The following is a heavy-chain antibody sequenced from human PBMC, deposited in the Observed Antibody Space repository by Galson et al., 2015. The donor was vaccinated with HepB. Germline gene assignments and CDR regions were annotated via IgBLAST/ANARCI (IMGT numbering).Heavy chain of an antibody. V-gene: IGHV1-18*01. CDR1: GYTFTRYS. Sequence: SVKVSCKASGYTFTRYSISWVRQAPGQGLEWMGWISAYNGNTDYAQKFQGRFTITTDTFTNTAYMELRSLRSDDTAVYYCARGGMATIRGPSLDHWGQGILVTVSS. CDR2: ISAYNGNT. CDR3: ARGGMATIRGPSLDH. J-gene: IGHJ4*02. D-gene: IGHD5-24*01.